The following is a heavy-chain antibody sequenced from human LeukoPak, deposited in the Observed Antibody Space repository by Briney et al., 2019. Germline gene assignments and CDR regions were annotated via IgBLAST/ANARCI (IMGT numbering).Heavy chain of an antibody. CDR3: ASSFGPRRNSWGEVVVVAAQGLFDY. Sequence: PSETLSLTCTVSGGSISSSSYYWGWIRQPPGKGLEWIGSIYYSGSTYYNPSLKSRVTISVDTPKNQFSLKLSSVTAADTAVYYCASSFGPRRNSWGEVVVVAAQGLFDYWGQGTLVTVSS. D-gene: IGHD2-15*01. V-gene: IGHV4-39*01. CDR1: GGSISSSSYY. J-gene: IGHJ4*02. CDR2: IYYSGST.